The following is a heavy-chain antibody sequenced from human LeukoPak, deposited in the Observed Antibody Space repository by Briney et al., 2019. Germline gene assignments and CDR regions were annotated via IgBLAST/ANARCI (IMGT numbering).Heavy chain of an antibody. V-gene: IGHV1-2*02. J-gene: IGHJ2*01. CDR1: GYTFTGYY. D-gene: IGHD3-22*01. CDR2: INPNSGGT. CDR3: ARGAITYYYDSSGYYIWYFDL. Sequence: GASVKVSCKASGYTFTGYYMHWVRQAPGQGLEWMGWINPNSGGTNYAQKFQGRVTMTRDTSISTAYMELSRLRSDDTAVYYCARGAITYYYDSSGYYIWYFDLWGRGTLVTVSS.